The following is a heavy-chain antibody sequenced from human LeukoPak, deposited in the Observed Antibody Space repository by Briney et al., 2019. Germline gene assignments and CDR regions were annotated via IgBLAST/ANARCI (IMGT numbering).Heavy chain of an antibody. Sequence: PGRSLRLSCAASGFTFSTYFMHWVRQAPGKGLEWVADIASDGSHTFYVESVKGRFTISRDNSKNTLYLQMNSLRAEDTAVYSCAIERQDTILHSGAVDIWGQGTMVTVSS. D-gene: IGHD2-21*01. CDR1: GFTFSTYF. CDR2: IASDGSHT. J-gene: IGHJ3*02. V-gene: IGHV3-30-3*01. CDR3: AIERQDTILHSGAVDI.